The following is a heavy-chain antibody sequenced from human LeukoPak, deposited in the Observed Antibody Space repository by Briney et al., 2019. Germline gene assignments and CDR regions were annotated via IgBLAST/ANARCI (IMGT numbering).Heavy chain of an antibody. Sequence: LETLSLTCTVSGGSISSYYWSWVRQPPAKGLEWIGYIYYGGGTNYSPSLKSRVTISVDTSKTQFSLKLSSVTAADTAVYYCARHAYYHDSSGYLEYWGQGTPVTVSS. J-gene: IGHJ4*02. CDR3: ARHAYYHDSSGYLEY. CDR2: IYYGGGT. V-gene: IGHV4-59*08. CDR1: GGSISSYY. D-gene: IGHD3-22*01.